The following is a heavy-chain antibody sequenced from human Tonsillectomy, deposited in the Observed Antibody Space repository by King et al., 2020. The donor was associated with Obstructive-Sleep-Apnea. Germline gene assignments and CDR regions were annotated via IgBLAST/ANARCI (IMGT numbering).Heavy chain of an antibody. J-gene: IGHJ5*02. Sequence: VTLKESGPALVKPTQTLTLTCTYSGLSLTTSGMCVSWISQPPGKALEWLARIDWDDYKHYSTSLKTRLTISKDTSKNQVDLTMTNMDPVHTATSFCARTRDPDNFCSGSYSPWGPPTLVTVSS. D-gene: IGHD3-10*02. CDR3: ARTRDPDNFCSGSYSP. CDR1: GLSLTTSGMC. V-gene: IGHV2-70*11. CDR2: IDWDDYK.